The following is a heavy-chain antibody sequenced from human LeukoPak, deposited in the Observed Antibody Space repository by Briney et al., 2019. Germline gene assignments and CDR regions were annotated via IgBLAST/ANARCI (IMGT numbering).Heavy chain of an antibody. J-gene: IGHJ3*02. Sequence: WQTLSLTCAVSGGSISSGGYSWSCIRQPPGKGLEWIGHIYHSGSTYYNPSLTSRRTDSVDRSKNQFSLNLSSVTAADTAVYYCARATGWFGEFPCAFDIWGQGPMLTFSS. V-gene: IGHV4-30-2*01. CDR2: IYHSGST. D-gene: IGHD3-10*01. CDR1: GGSISSGGYS. CDR3: ARATGWFGEFPCAFDI.